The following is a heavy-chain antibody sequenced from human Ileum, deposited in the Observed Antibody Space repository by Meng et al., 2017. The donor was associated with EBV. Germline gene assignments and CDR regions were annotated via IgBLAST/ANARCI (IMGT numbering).Heavy chain of an antibody. Sequence: HVQLVQSGSELKKPGDSLKVSCQAAGYTFTSSSMNWVRPAPGQGLEWMGWININTGNPTYAQGFTGRFVFSLDTSVSTAYLQIDSLKADDTAVYYCARGNGWRFDYWGQGTLVTVSS. V-gene: IGHV7-4-1*01. CDR2: ININTGNP. J-gene: IGHJ4*02. CDR1: GYTFTSSS. D-gene: IGHD6-19*01. CDR3: ARGNGWRFDY.